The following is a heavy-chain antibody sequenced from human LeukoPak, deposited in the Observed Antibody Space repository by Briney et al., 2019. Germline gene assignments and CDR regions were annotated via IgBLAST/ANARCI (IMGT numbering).Heavy chain of an antibody. D-gene: IGHD2-21*02. CDR2: INYGAYT. J-gene: IGHJ6*03. V-gene: IGHV4-34*01. CDR1: GGSFSGYD. Sequence: PSETLSLTCGVDGGSFSGYDWTWVRQPPGKGREWIGQINYGAYTNYTPSLKSPVSISVDTSNNQFSLKVTFVTAADTAVYYCARGLGWQVTPMGLFYMDVWGEGATVIVSS. CDR3: ARGLGWQVTPMGLFYMDV.